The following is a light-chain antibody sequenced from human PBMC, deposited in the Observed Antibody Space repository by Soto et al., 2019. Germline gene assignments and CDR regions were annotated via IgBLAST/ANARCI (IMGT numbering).Light chain of an antibody. V-gene: IGLV2-14*01. CDR3: SSYTSSNTRDFV. CDR1: SNDVGSYNY. CDR2: EVT. J-gene: IGLJ2*01. Sequence: QSALTQPASVSGSPGQSITISCTGTSNDVGSYNYVSWYQQHPGKAPKLMIFEVTNRPSGVSNRFSGSKSGNTASLTISGLQAEDEATYYCSSYTSSNTRDFVFGGGTKLSVL.